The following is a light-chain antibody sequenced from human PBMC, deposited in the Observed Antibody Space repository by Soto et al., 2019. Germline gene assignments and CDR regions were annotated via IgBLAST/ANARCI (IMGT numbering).Light chain of an antibody. CDR3: QQADSFPLT. Sequence: DIQMTQSPSSVSASVGDRVTITCRASQGISGWLAWYQQKPGQAPKLLIHAAVTLQSGVPLRFSGSGSGTDFTLTIRNLQPEDFATYFCQQADSFPLTFGRGTKVEIK. CDR2: AAV. J-gene: IGKJ4*01. CDR1: QGISGW. V-gene: IGKV1-12*01.